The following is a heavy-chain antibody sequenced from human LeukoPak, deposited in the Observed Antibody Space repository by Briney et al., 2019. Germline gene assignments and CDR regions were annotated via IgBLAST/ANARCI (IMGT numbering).Heavy chain of an antibody. J-gene: IGHJ6*03. CDR1: GFTSISYG. Sequence: GGSLRLSCAASGFTSISYGMHGVRQAPGKGLERVAFIRYDGSNKYYADSVKGRFTIPRDNFKNTLYLQMKSLRAEDTAVYYCAKGGGYEAQYYYYYLDVWGKGTTVTISS. CDR3: AKGGGYEAQYYYYYLDV. CDR2: IRYDGSNK. D-gene: IGHD5-12*01. V-gene: IGHV3-30*02.